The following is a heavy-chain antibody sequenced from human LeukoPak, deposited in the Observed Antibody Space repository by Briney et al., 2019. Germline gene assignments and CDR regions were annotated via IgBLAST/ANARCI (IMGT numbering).Heavy chain of an antibody. CDR2: INPNSGGT. Sequence: RASVEVSCKASGYTFTGYYMHWVRQAPGQGLEWMGWINPNSGGTNYAQKFQGRVTMTRDTSISTAYMELSRLRSDDTAVYYCARAATTGYCSGGSCYYFDYWGQGTLVTVSS. D-gene: IGHD2-15*01. CDR3: ARAATTGYCSGGSCYYFDY. J-gene: IGHJ4*02. CDR1: GYTFTGYY. V-gene: IGHV1-2*02.